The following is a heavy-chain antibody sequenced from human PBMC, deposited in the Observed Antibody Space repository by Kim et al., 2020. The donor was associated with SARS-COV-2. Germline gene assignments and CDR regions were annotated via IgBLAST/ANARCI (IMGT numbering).Heavy chain of an antibody. CDR3: ARSPGPYYDFWSGYYTPDYYYYYMDV. V-gene: IGHV1-18*01. CDR1: GYTFTSYG. J-gene: IGHJ6*03. Sequence: ASVKVSCKASGYTFTSYGISWVRQAPGQGLEWMGWISAYNGNTNYAQKLQGRVTMTTDTSTSTAYMELRSLRSDDTAVYYCARSPGPYYDFWSGYYTPDYYYYYMDVWGKGTTVTVSS. CDR2: ISAYNGNT. D-gene: IGHD3-3*01.